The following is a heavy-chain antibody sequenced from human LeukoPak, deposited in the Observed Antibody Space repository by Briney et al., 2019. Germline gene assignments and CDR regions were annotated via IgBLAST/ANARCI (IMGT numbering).Heavy chain of an antibody. CDR2: IDPNSGGT. CDR3: ARGMGTSWFDY. Sequence: ASVRVSCKVSGYTFTAYYMNWVRQAPGQGLEWMGRIDPNSGGTKYAQKFQGRVTLTRDTSINTVYMELNTLTSHDMALYYCARGMGTSWFDYWGEGTLVTVSS. J-gene: IGHJ4*02. V-gene: IGHV1-2*02. D-gene: IGHD6-13*01. CDR1: GYTFTAYY.